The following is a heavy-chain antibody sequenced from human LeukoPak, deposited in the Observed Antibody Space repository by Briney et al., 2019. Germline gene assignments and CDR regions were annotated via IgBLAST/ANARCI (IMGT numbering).Heavy chain of an antibody. D-gene: IGHD2-15*01. CDR2: ITRSGQTT. CDR3: AKHRTTPIFDY. V-gene: IGHV3-23*01. CDR1: GFTFRNYA. J-gene: IGHJ4*02. Sequence: GGSLRLSCTASGFTFRNYAMSWVRQAPGKGLEWVSGITRSGQTTYYADSVKGRFTISRDNSKNTLYLQMNSLRAEDTAVYYCAKHRTTPIFDYWGQGTLVTVSS.